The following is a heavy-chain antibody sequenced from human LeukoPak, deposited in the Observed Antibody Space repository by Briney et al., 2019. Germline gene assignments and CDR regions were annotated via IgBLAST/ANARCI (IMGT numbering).Heavy chain of an antibody. CDR3: ATLDPKLEWNYYYMDV. D-gene: IGHD3-3*01. V-gene: IGHV4-34*01. J-gene: IGHJ6*03. Sequence: SETLSLTCAVYGGSFSGYYWSWIRQPPGKGLEWIGEINHSGSTNYNPSLKGRVTISVDTSKNQFSLKLSSVTAADTAVYYCATLDPKLEWNYYYMDVWGKGTTVTISS. CDR1: GGSFSGYY. CDR2: INHSGST.